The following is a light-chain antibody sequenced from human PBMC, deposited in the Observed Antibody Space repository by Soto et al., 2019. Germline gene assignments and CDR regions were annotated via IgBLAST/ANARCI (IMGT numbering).Light chain of an antibody. CDR2: WAS. J-gene: IGKJ1*01. CDR1: QSVLYSSNNKNY. V-gene: IGKV4-1*01. Sequence: DIVMTQSPDSLAVSLGERATINCKSSQSVLYSSNNKNYLAWYQQKPGQPPKALIYWASTRESGVPDRFSGRGSGTDFSLTISSVQAEDVAVYYCQQYYTTPWTFGQGTKVEIK. CDR3: QQYYTTPWT.